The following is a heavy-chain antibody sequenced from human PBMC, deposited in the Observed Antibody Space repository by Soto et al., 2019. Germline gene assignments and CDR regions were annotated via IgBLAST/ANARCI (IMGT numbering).Heavy chain of an antibody. CDR3: ARAQNYYYDSSGPVDY. CDR1: GFTFSSYG. CDR2: IWYDGSNK. J-gene: IGHJ4*02. D-gene: IGHD3-22*01. V-gene: IGHV3-33*01. Sequence: GGSLRLSCAASGFTFSSYGMHWVRQAPGKGLEWVAVIWYDGSNKYYADSVKGRFNNSRDNSKNKLYLQMNSLRAEDTVVYYCARAQNYYYDSSGPVDYWGQGTLVTVSS.